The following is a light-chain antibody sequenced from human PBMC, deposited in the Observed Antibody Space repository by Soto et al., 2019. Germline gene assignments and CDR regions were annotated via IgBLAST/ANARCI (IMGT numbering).Light chain of an antibody. CDR3: MQGSHWPYT. CDR1: QSLLYSDGNTY. J-gene: IGKJ2*01. CDR2: KVS. V-gene: IGKV2-30*01. Sequence: DVVMTQSPLSLPVTLGQPASISCRSSQSLLYSDGNTYLHWFQQRPGQSPRRLIHKVSNRDSGVPERFSGSGSGTDFTLRISRVEAEDVAVYYCMQGSHWPYTFGQGTKLEIK.